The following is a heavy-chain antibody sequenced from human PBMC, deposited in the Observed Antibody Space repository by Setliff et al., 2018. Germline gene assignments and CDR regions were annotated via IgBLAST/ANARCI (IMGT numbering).Heavy chain of an antibody. V-gene: IGHV1-24*01. CDR1: GYTLTELS. CDR2: FDPEDGET. D-gene: IGHD3-22*01. Sequence: ASVQVSCKVSGYTLTELSRHWVRQAPGKGLEGMGGFDPEDGETIYAQKFQGRVTMTEDTSTDPAYMELSTLRSEDTAVYYCATMYYYDSSGYLGHAFDIWGQGTMVTVSS. J-gene: IGHJ3*02. CDR3: ATMYYYDSSGYLGHAFDI.